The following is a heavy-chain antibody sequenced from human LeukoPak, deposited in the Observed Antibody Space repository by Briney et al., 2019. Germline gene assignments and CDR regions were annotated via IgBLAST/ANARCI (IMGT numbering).Heavy chain of an antibody. D-gene: IGHD1-26*01. V-gene: IGHV4-59*08. J-gene: IGHJ2*01. CDR1: GGSISSYY. CDR3: ARLRGGSTKPWYFDL. Sequence: SETLSLTCTVSGGSISSYYWSWIRQPPGKGLEWIGYIYYSGSTNYNPSLKSRVTISVDTSKNQFSLNLSSVTAADTAIYYWARLRGGSTKPWYFDLWGRGTLVTVSS. CDR2: IYYSGST.